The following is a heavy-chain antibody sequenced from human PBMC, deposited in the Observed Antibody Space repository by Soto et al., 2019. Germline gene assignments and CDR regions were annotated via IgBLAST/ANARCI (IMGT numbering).Heavy chain of an antibody. V-gene: IGHV3-74*01. D-gene: IGHD6-13*01. CDR2: LNSDGSST. CDR3: GRDPPPVVAAAVKYGMDV. J-gene: IGHJ6*02. CDR1: GFTLSSYW. Sequence: EVQLVESGGGLVQPVGSLSLSCAASGFTLSSYWMHWVRHAPGQGLVWVSRLNSDGSSTSYADSVKGRFTISRDNPKNTLYLQMNSLRAEDTAVYYCGRDPPPVVAAAVKYGMDVCGQRTSVTVS.